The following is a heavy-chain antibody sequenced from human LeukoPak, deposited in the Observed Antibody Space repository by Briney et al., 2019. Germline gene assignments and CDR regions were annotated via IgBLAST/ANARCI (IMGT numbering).Heavy chain of an antibody. J-gene: IGHJ4*02. Sequence: PSETLSLTCTVSGGSISSSSYYWGWIRQPPGKGLEWIGSTYYSGSTYYNPSLKSRVTISVDTSKNQFSLKLSSVTAADTAVYYCARLERGRSYYFDYWGQGTLVTVSS. D-gene: IGHD1-1*01. V-gene: IGHV4-39*01. CDR3: ARLERGRSYYFDY. CDR1: GGSISSSSYY. CDR2: TYYSGST.